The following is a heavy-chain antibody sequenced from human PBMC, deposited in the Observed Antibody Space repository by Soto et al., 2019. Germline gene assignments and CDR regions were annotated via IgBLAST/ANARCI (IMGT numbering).Heavy chain of an antibody. V-gene: IGHV3-23*01. J-gene: IGHJ4*02. CDR2: IGGSGIST. D-gene: IGHD3-16*01. CDR3: TRGTYGGVFDY. CDR1: GFTFSSYT. Sequence: EVQLLESGGGLVQPGGSVRLSCAASGFTFSSYTMSWVRQAPGKGLEWVSAIGGSGISTYYADSVKGRFTISRDNSKNTLYLQMNSLRAEDTAIYSCTRGTYGGVFDYWGQGTLVTVSS.